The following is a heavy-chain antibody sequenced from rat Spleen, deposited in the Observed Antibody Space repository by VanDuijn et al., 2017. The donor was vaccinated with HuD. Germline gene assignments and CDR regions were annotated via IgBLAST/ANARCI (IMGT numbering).Heavy chain of an antibody. CDR2: ISNTGGST. CDR3: ARKDYYDGSYYPGYFDY. D-gene: IGHD1-12*02. J-gene: IGHJ2*01. V-gene: IGHV5-31*01. CDR1: GFTFNHYW. Sequence: EVQLVESGGGLVQPGRSLKLSCVASGFTFNHYWMTWIRQAPGKGLEWIASISNTGGSTFYPDSVKGRFTIFRDNVDSTLYLEMNSLKSEDTATYYCARKDYYDGSYYPGYFDYWGQGVMVTVSS.